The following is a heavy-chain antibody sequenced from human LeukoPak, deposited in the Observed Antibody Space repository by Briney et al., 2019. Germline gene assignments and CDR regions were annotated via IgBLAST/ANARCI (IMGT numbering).Heavy chain of an antibody. CDR2: INPSAGST. V-gene: IGHV1-46*01. CDR1: GYTFTSCY. J-gene: IGHJ4*02. D-gene: IGHD4-23*01. CDR3: ARDDYDVNSRFDY. Sequence: ASVKVSCKTSGYTFTSCYMHWVRQAPGQGLEWMGMINPSAGSTRYAQKFQGRVTVTRDTSTSTVYMELSSLRSEDTAVYYCARDDYDVNSRFDYWGQGTLVTVSP.